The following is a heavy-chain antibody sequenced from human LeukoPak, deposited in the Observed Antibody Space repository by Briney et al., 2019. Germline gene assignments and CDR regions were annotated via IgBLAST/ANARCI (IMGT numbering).Heavy chain of an antibody. Sequence: GGSLRLSCAVSGFTFSSYGMHWVRQAPGKGLEWVAVISYDGSNKYYADSVKGRFTISRDKSKNTMYLQMNSLRAEDTAVYYCAKDLLGGDSGSYYEVGELGMDVWGQGTTVTVSS. J-gene: IGHJ6*02. CDR2: ISYDGSNK. CDR3: AKDLLGGDSGSYYEVGELGMDV. CDR1: GFTFSSYG. V-gene: IGHV3-30*18. D-gene: IGHD1-26*01.